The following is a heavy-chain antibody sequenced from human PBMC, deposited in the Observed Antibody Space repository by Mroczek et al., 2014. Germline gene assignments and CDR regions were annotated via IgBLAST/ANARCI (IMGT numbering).Heavy chain of an antibody. D-gene: IGHD6-13*01. CDR1: GYTFTSYD. CDR2: MNPNSGNT. CDR3: ARGRIAAAGGALLFDP. J-gene: IGHJ5*02. Sequence: QVQLVQSGAEVKKPGASVKVSCKASGYTFTSYDINWVRQATGQGLEWMGWMNPNSGNTGYAQKFQGRVTMTRNTSISTAYMELSSLRSEDTAVYYCARGRIAAAGGALLFDPWGQGTLVTVSS. V-gene: IGHV1-8*01.